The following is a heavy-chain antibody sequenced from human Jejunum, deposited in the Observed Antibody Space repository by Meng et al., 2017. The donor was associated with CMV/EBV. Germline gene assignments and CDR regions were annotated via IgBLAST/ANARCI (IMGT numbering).Heavy chain of an antibody. D-gene: IGHD3-3*01. CDR1: GLTFDDYA. Sequence: GLTFDDYAMHWVRQAPGKGLEWVSGISWNGDNIDYADSVRGRFTISRDNAKNSLYLQMNSLKAEDTAFYYCAKTLSPYDFWSGADYWGQGTLVTVSS. V-gene: IGHV3-9*01. CDR2: ISWNGDNI. J-gene: IGHJ4*02. CDR3: AKTLSPYDFWSGADY.